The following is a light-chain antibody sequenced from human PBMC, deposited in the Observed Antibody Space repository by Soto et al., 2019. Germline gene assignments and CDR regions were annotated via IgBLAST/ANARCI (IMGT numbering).Light chain of an antibody. J-gene: IGKJ3*01. V-gene: IGKV3-11*01. CDR2: DAS. CDR1: QSVSSY. Sequence: EIVLTQSPATLSLSPGERATLSCRASQSVSSYLAWYQQKPGQAPRLLIYDASNRATGIPARFSGSGSGTDFPLTISRQEPEDFGVYYCQQRSNWPPYFTFGPGTKVDIK. CDR3: QQRSNWPPYFT.